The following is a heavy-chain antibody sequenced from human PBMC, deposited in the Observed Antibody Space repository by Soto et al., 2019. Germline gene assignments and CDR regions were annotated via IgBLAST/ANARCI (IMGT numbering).Heavy chain of an antibody. CDR2: IYSGGDT. J-gene: IGHJ5*02. D-gene: IGHD3-10*01. V-gene: IGHV3-66*01. Sequence: EVQLVESGGGLVQPGGSLRLSCAVSAFTVSSNYMNWVRQAPGKGLEWVSVIYSGGDTYYADSVKDRFTISRDNSKNTLYLKMNSLRAEDTAVYYCAREGRGGGWFDPWGQGTLVTVSS. CDR1: AFTVSSNY. CDR3: AREGRGGGWFDP.